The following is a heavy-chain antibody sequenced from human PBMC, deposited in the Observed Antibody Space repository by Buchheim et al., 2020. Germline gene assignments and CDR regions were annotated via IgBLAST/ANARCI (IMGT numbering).Heavy chain of an antibody. V-gene: IGHV1-2*04. J-gene: IGHJ6*02. CDR2: INPNSGGT. D-gene: IGHD6-6*01. Sequence: QVQLVQSGAEVKKPGTSVKVSCKASGYTFTGYYMHWVRQAPGQGLEWMGWINPNSGGTNYAQKFQGWVTMTRDTSISTAYMELSRLRSDDTAVYYCARDLLIAARSLSRESGMDVWGQGTT. CDR3: ARDLLIAARSLSRESGMDV. CDR1: GYTFTGYY.